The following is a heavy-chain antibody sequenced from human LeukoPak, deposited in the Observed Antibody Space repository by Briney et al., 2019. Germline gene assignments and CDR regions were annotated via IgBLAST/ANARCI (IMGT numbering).Heavy chain of an antibody. D-gene: IGHD1-1*01. CDR2: ISYDGSNK. J-gene: IGHJ4*02. CDR3: AKAMEGGPSVLGFYFDY. CDR1: GFTFSSYG. V-gene: IGHV3-30*18. Sequence: PGGSLRLSCAASGFTFSSYGMHWVRQAPGKGLEWVAVISYDGSNKYYADSVKGRFTISRDNSKNTLYLQMNSLRAEDTAVYYCAKAMEGGPSVLGFYFDYWGQGTLVTVSS.